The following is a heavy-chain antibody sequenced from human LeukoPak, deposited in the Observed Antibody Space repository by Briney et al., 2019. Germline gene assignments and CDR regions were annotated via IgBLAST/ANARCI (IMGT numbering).Heavy chain of an antibody. V-gene: IGHV1-2*02. CDR1: GYTFTGYY. J-gene: IGHJ5*02. D-gene: IGHD2-2*01. CDR3: ARQGYCSSTSCRNWFDP. CDR2: INPNSGGT. Sequence: ASVKMSCKASGYTFTGYYMHWVRQAPGQGLEWMGWINPNSGGTNYAQKFQGRVTMTRDTSISTAYMELSRLRSDDTAVYYCARQGYCSSTSCRNWFDPWGQGTLVTVSS.